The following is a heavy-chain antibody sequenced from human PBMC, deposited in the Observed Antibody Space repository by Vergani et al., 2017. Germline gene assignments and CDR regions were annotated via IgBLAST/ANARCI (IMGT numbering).Heavy chain of an antibody. CDR3: AGRATITMVRCLDY. CDR2: ISSSSSYI. V-gene: IGHV3-21*01. Sequence: EVQLVESGGGLVKPGGSLRLSCAASGFTFSSYSMNWVRQAPGKGLEWVSSISSSSSYIYYADSVKGRFTISRDNAKNSLYLQMNSLRAEDTAVYYCAGRATITMVRCLDYWGQGTLVTVSS. J-gene: IGHJ4*02. CDR1: GFTFSSYS. D-gene: IGHD3-10*01.